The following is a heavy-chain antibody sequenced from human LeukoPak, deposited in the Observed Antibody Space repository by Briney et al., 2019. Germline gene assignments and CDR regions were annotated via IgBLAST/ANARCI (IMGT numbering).Heavy chain of an antibody. J-gene: IGHJ4*02. V-gene: IGHV3-53*01. CDR2: IYADGST. CDR3: ARLEKQQRGFYFDY. CDR1: GFTVSSNY. D-gene: IGHD6-13*01. Sequence: GGSLRLSCAASGFTVSSNYMSWVRQAPGKGLEWVSVIYADGSTYYADSVKGRFTISRDNSKNTVYLQVNTLRAEDTALYYCARLEKQQRGFYFDYWGQGTLVTVSS.